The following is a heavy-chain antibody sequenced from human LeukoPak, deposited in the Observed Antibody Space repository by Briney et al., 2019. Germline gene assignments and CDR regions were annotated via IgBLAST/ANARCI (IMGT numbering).Heavy chain of an antibody. CDR3: ARARTRFCSGGSCYSGCAFDI. Sequence: GGSLRLSCAASGFTFSTYEMTWVRQAPGKGLEWVSHISTSGSTIYNADSVKGRFTISTDNAKNSLYLQMNSLRAEDTAVYYCARARTRFCSGGSCYSGCAFDIWGQGTMVTVSS. D-gene: IGHD2-15*01. V-gene: IGHV3-48*03. J-gene: IGHJ3*02. CDR1: GFTFSTYE. CDR2: ISTSGSTI.